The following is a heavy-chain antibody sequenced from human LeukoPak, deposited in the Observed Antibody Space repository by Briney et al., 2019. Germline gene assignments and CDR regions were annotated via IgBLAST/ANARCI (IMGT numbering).Heavy chain of an antibody. J-gene: IGHJ5*02. CDR1: GGSISSYY. V-gene: IGHV4-4*07. CDR2: IYTSGST. CDR3: ARDLRGYGYNPFDP. Sequence: PSETLSLTCTVSGGSISSYYWSWIRQPAGKGLEWIGRIYTSGSTNYNPSLKSRVTMSVDTSKNQFSLKLSSVTAADTAVYYCARDLRGYGYNPFDPWGQGTLVTVSS. D-gene: IGHD5-18*01.